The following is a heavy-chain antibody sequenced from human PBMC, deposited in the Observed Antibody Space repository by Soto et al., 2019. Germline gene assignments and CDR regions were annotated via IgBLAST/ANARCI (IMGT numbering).Heavy chain of an antibody. CDR1: GFTFSSYG. J-gene: IGHJ4*02. CDR2: ISYDGSNK. V-gene: IGHV3-30*03. D-gene: IGHD1-26*01. Sequence: SGGSLRLSCAASGFTFSSYGMHWVRQAPGKGLEWVAVISYDGSNKYYADSVKGRFTISRDNSKNTLYLQMNSLRAEDTAVYYCAMGSYFDYWGQGTLVTVSS. CDR3: AMGSYFDY.